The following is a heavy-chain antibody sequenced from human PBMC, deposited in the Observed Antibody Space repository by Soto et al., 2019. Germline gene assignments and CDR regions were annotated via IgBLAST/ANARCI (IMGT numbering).Heavy chain of an antibody. Sequence: QITLKESGPTLVKPTQTLTLTCTFSGFSLSTSGVGVGWIRQPPGKALEWLALIYWDDDKRYSPSLKSRLTITKDTSKNQVVLTMTNMDPVDTATYYCAHSPRMYYYDSSGYYIFRYFDDWGQGTLVTVSS. CDR1: GFSLSTSGVG. CDR3: AHSPRMYYYDSSGYYIFRYFDD. CDR2: IYWDDDK. V-gene: IGHV2-5*02. D-gene: IGHD3-22*01. J-gene: IGHJ4*02.